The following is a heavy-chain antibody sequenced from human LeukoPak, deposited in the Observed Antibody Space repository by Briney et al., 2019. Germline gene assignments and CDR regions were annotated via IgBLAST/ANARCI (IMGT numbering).Heavy chain of an antibody. Sequence: ASVKVSCKASGYTFTGHYMHWVRQAPGQGLEWMGWIGGYEHNSKYVQRNLRDRITMATDTSTSTVYLELRSLRSDDTAVYYCARDLWNFDDSSGYYRDFDSWGQGTLVTVSS. CDR1: GYTFTGHY. J-gene: IGHJ5*01. CDR2: IGGYEHNS. CDR3: ARDLWNFDDSSGYYRDFDS. D-gene: IGHD3-22*01. V-gene: IGHV1-18*04.